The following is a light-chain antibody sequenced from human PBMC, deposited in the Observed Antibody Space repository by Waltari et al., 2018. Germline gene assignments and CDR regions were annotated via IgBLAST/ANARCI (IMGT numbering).Light chain of an antibody. J-gene: IGKJ1*01. V-gene: IGKV3-15*01. Sequence: EIVMTQSPATLSVSPGERATLSCSASPSVSTNLAWYQQKPGQAPRLLIYGAFIRATGIPARFSGSGSGTEFTLTISSLQSEDFTVYYCQQYNNWPPGTFGQGTKVEIK. CDR2: GAF. CDR3: QQYNNWPPGT. CDR1: PSVSTN.